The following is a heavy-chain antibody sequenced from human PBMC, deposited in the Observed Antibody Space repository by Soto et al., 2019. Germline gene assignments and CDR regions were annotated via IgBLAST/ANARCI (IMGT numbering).Heavy chain of an antibody. D-gene: IGHD4-17*01. V-gene: IGHV6-1*01. CDR3: ARDDYYYFDY. J-gene: IGHJ4*02. CDR1: GDSVSSKSVA. Sequence: SQTLSLTCAISGDSVSSKSVAWNWIRQSPSRGLEWLGRTYYRSTWYNDYASSVKIRIIINPDTSKNQFSLQLNSVSPEDTAVYFCARDDYYYFDYWGVGTLVTVSS. CDR2: TYYRSTWYN.